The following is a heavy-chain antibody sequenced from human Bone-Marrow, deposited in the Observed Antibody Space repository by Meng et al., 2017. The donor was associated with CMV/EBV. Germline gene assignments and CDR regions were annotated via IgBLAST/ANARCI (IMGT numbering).Heavy chain of an antibody. CDR1: GGTFSSYA. Sequence: SVKVSCKASGGTFSSYAISWVRQAPGQGLEWMGGIIPIFGTANYAQKFQGRVTITTDESTSTAYMELSSLRSEDTAVYYCARHSEGPFYYYYGMDVWGQGTTVTVSS. CDR3: ARHSEGPFYYYYGMDV. V-gene: IGHV1-69*05. D-gene: IGHD5-18*01. CDR2: IIPIFGTA. J-gene: IGHJ6*02.